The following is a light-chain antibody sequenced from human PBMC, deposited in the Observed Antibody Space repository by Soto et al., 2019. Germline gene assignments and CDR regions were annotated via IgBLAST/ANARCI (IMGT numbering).Light chain of an antibody. CDR1: QSINNW. V-gene: IGKV1-5*01. CDR2: DAS. CDR3: QQYNGYSTWT. Sequence: DIQMTQSPSSLSASAGDRVTITCRASQSINNWLAWYQQKPGKAPKLLIYDASSLESGVPSTFSGSGSGTEFTLTISSLQPDDFATYYCQQYNGYSTWTFGQGTKVDIK. J-gene: IGKJ1*01.